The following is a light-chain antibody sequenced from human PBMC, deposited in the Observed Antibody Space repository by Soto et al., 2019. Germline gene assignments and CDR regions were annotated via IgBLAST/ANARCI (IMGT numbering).Light chain of an antibody. CDR3: QQYYSTLT. CDR2: WAS. V-gene: IGKV4-1*01. CDR1: QSGLYSSNNKNY. J-gene: IGKJ4*01. Sequence: DIVMTQSPDSLAVSLGERATINCKSSQSGLYSSNNKNYLAWYQQRPGQPPKLLIYWASTRESGVPDRFSGSGSGKDFTLTISGLQAEDVAVYYCQQYYSTLTFGGGTKVEIK.